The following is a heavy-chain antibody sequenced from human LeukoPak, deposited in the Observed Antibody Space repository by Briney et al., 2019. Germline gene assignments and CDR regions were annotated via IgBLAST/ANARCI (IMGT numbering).Heavy chain of an antibody. CDR2: IIPILGIA. Sequence: SVKVSCKASGGTFSSYTISWVRQAPGQGLEWMGRIIPILGIANYAQKFQGRVTITADKSTSTAYMELSSLRSEDTAVYYCARVVDLCSGRTPYYYYMDVWGKGTTVTVSS. CDR3: ARVVDLCSGRTPYYYYMDV. J-gene: IGHJ6*03. D-gene: IGHD3-3*01. CDR1: GGTFSSYT. V-gene: IGHV1-69*02.